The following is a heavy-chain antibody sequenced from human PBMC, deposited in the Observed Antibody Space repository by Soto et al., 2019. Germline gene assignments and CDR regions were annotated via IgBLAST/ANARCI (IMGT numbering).Heavy chain of an antibody. V-gene: IGHV3-21*01. CDR3: ARSSVMSRSST. D-gene: IGHD6-6*01. CDR1: GFTCSSYS. CDR2: ISSSSSYI. Sequence: GGALRLSCVDSGFTCSSYSMNWVRQAPGKGLEWVSSISSSSSYIYYADSVKGRFTISRDNAKNSLYLQMNSLRAEDTAVYYCARSSVMSRSSTWGQATQVTVSS. J-gene: IGHJ5*02.